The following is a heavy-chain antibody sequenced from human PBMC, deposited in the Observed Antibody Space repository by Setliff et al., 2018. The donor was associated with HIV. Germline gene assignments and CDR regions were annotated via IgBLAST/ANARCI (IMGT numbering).Heavy chain of an antibody. V-gene: IGHV4-59*11. CDR3: ARMVRGVSPRDY. Sequence: SETLSLTCPVSGVSISSHSWTWIRQPPGKGMEWIGYFYYSGSTNYNPSLKGRVTISADTSENQLSLKLSSLTAADTAVYYWARMVRGVSPRDYWGQGTLVTVSS. CDR1: GVSISSHS. CDR2: FYYSGST. D-gene: IGHD3-10*01. J-gene: IGHJ4*02.